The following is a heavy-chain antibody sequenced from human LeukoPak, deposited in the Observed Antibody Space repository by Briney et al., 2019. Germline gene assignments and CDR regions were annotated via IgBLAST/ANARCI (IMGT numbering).Heavy chain of an antibody. CDR2: ISGSGGST. V-gene: IGHV3-23*01. Sequence: GGSLRLSCAASGFTFSSYAMSWVRQAPGKGLEWVSAISGSGGSTYYADSVKGRFTISRDNSKNTLYLQMNSLRAEDTAVYYCAREEWELLQGNWEYWGQGTLVTVSS. D-gene: IGHD1-26*01. J-gene: IGHJ4*02. CDR3: AREEWELLQGNWEY. CDR1: GFTFSSYA.